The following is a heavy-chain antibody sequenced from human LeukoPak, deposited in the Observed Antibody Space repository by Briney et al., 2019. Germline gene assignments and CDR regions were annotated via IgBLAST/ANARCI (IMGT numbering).Heavy chain of an antibody. CDR2: ISSSGSTI. V-gene: IGHV3-11*01. Sequence: GGSLRLSCAASGFTFCDYYMSWIRQAPGKGLEWVSYISSSGSTIYYADSVKGRFTISRDNAKNSLYLQMNSLRAEDTAVYYCASPDSVAGHNFDYWGQGTLVTVSP. CDR3: ASPDSVAGHNFDY. J-gene: IGHJ4*02. D-gene: IGHD6-19*01. CDR1: GFTFCDYY.